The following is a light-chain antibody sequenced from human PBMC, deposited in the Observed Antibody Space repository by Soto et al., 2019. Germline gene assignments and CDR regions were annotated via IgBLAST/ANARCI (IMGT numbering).Light chain of an antibody. CDR3: QQYYSYPHT. J-gene: IGKJ2*01. Sequence: AIRMTQSPSSFSASTGDRVTITCRASQGISSYLAWYQQKPGKAPKLLIYAASTLQSGVPSGFSGSGSVSDFTLTISCLQSEDFATYYCQQYYSYPHTFGQGTKLEIK. CDR1: QGISSY. V-gene: IGKV1-8*01. CDR2: AAS.